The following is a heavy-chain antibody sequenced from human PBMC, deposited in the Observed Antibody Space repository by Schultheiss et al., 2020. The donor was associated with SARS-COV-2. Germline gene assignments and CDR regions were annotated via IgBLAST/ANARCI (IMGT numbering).Heavy chain of an antibody. CDR1: GFTFSSYS. Sequence: GESLKISCAASGFTFSSYSMNWVRQAPGKGLEWVSSISSSSSYIYYADSVKGRFTISRDNAKNSLYLQMNSLRAEDTAVYYCARDRRSYYDSSGFNERGYWGQGTLVTVSS. CDR3: ARDRRSYYDSSGFNERGY. CDR2: ISSSSSYI. V-gene: IGHV3-21*01. J-gene: IGHJ4*02. D-gene: IGHD3-22*01.